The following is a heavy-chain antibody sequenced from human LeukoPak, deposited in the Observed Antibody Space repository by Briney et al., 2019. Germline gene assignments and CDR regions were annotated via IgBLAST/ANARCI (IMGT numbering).Heavy chain of an antibody. CDR3: ARALDSNYSFEIDY. D-gene: IGHD4-11*01. J-gene: IGHJ4*02. V-gene: IGHV4-34*01. CDR1: GGSFSGYY. CDR2: INHSGST. Sequence: NPSETLSLSCAVYGGSFSGYYWSWIRQPPGKGLEWIGEINHSGSTNYNPSLKSRVTISVDTSKNQFSLKLSSVTAADTAVYYCARALDSNYSFEIDYWGQGTLVTVSS.